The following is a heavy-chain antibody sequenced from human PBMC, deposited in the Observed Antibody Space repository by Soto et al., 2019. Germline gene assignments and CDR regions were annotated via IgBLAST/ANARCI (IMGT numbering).Heavy chain of an antibody. J-gene: IGHJ6*02. CDR1: GYTFTSYD. CDR3: AREKTSYGMDV. CDR2: MNPNSGNT. V-gene: IGHV1-8*01. Sequence: QVQLVQSGAEVKKPGASVKVSCKASGYTFTSYDINWVRQATGQGLEWMGWMNPNSGNTGYAQKFQGRVTMPRTPATSTAYREPSSLRSEETAVYYCAREKTSYGMDVWGQGTTVTASS.